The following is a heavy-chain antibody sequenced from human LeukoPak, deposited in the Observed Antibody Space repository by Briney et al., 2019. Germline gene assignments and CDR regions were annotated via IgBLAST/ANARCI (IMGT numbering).Heavy chain of an antibody. V-gene: IGHV3-21*01. CDR3: ARDFGVFCSGSSCPIDY. CDR2: ISSSSSYI. D-gene: IGHD2-15*01. J-gene: IGHJ4*02. CDR1: GFTFSSYS. Sequence: PGGSLRLSCAASGFTFSSYSMNWVRQAPGKGLEWVSSISSSSSYIYYADSVKGRFTISRDNAKNSLYLQMNSLRAEDTAVYYCARDFGVFCSGSSCPIDYWGQGTLVTVSS.